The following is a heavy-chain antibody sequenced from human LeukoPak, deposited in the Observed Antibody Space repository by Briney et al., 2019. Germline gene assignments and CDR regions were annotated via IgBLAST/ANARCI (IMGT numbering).Heavy chain of an antibody. V-gene: IGHV3-20*04. D-gene: IGHD2-8*02. CDR3: ARDLKYCTGGMCYFTAVADS. Sequence: GGSLRLSCATSGFIFDHFGMNWVRQVPGKGLEWVSGINWDSTSTNYVDSVRGRFTISRDNAMNSLYLQMNSLRVEDTAPYYCARDLKYCTGGMCYFTAVADSWGQGTLVTVSS. CDR1: GFIFDHFG. J-gene: IGHJ4*02. CDR2: INWDSTST.